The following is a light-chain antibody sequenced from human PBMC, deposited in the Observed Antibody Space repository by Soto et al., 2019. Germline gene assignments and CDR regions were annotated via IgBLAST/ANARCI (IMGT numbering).Light chain of an antibody. Sequence: DIQMTQSPSTLSASVGDTVTVTCRASQSVSGWLAWYQQKPGEAPKLLIYSTFSLQSGVPSRFSGSGSGTDFTLTISSLQPEDFATYYCQQTFITPITFGQGTRLEIK. CDR2: STF. J-gene: IGKJ5*01. CDR1: QSVSGW. CDR3: QQTFITPIT. V-gene: IGKV1-39*01.